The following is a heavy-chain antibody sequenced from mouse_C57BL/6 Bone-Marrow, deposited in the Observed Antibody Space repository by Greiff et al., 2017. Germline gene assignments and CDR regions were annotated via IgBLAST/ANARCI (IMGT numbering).Heavy chain of an antibody. CDR3: ARGDDYPFDD. D-gene: IGHD2-4*01. Sequence: VKLVESGAELARPGASVKLSCKASGYTFTSYGISWVKQRTGQGLEWIGEIYPRSGNSYYNETFKGKATLTADKSSSTAYMERRSLTSEDSAVYFCARGDDYPFDDWGQGTTLTVSS. V-gene: IGHV1-81*01. CDR2: IYPRSGNS. J-gene: IGHJ2*01. CDR1: GYTFTSYG.